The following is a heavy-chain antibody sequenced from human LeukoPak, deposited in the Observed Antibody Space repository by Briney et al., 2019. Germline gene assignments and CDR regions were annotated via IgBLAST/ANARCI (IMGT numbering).Heavy chain of an antibody. CDR1: GFTFSSYT. J-gene: IGHJ4*02. CDR3: AKNTQYSGYYDC. Sequence: GGSLRLSCAASGFTFSSYTMSWVRQAPGKGPEWVSFISDSGGITYYADSVKGRFTISRDNSKNTLYLQMNNLRAEDTAVYYCAKNTQYSGYYDCWGQGTLVAVSS. V-gene: IGHV3-23*01. CDR2: ISDSGGIT. D-gene: IGHD6-6*01.